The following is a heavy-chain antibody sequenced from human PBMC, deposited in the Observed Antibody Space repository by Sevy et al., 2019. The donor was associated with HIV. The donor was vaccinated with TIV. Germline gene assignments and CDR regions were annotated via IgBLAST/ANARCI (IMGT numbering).Heavy chain of an antibody. J-gene: IGHJ4*02. CDR3: ARDPNTTMATYYFDS. D-gene: IGHD5-18*01. Sequence: GGSLRLSSAASGFMFSVYTMRWVRQAPGKGLEWMAVISYDGVSHYYADSVKGRFTISRDNSKTTLYLQMNSLRTEDTAVYYCARDPNTTMATYYFDSWGQGTLVTVSS. V-gene: IGHV3-30*04. CDR2: ISYDGVSH. CDR1: GFMFSVYT.